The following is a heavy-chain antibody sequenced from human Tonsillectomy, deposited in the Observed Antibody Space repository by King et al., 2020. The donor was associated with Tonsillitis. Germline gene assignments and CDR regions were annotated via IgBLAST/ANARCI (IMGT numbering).Heavy chain of an antibody. D-gene: IGHD3-10*01. V-gene: IGHV3-23*04. CDR1: GFTFSSHT. CDR2: INYSGGTT. CDR3: AKGTMVLGAQYHSDAFGI. J-gene: IGHJ3*02. Sequence: VQLVESGGGLVQPGGSLRLSCAASGFTFSSHTMSWVRQVPGKGLEWVSTINYSGGTTYYTDSVRGRFTISRDNSKNTLYLQMNSLRAEDTAVYYCAKGTMVLGAQYHSDAFGIWGQGTMVTVSS.